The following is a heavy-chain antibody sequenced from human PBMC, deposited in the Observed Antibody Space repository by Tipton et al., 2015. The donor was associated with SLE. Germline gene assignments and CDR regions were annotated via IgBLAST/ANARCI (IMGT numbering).Heavy chain of an antibody. J-gene: IGHJ5*02. CDR1: GGSITISGYN. CDR2: IYDSGNT. CDR3: ARGQLERRGTWFDT. V-gene: IGHV4-31*03. D-gene: IGHD1-1*01. Sequence: TLSLTCTVSGGSITISGYNWSWIRQHPGKGLEWIGYIYDSGNTDYNPSLKSRVTISVDTSKNQFSLRLTSVTAADTAVYYCARGQLERRGTWFDTWGQGTLVTVSS.